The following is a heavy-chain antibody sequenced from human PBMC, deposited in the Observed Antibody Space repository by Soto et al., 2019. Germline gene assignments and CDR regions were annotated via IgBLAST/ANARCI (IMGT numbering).Heavy chain of an antibody. Sequence: VQLVQSGGGVVQPGRSLRLSCVASRFTFSADGMHWVRQAPGKGLEWVSAISSDGNKKDYGVSVKGRFTICRDNSKNTLYLHRKSLRAEDTAIYYCANYWGVYEGSSDLSDYFDYWGQGTLVTVSS. V-gene: IGHV3-30*18. J-gene: IGHJ4*02. CDR3: ANYWGVYEGSSDLSDYFDY. CDR2: ISSDGNKK. CDR1: RFTFSADG. D-gene: IGHD2-2*01.